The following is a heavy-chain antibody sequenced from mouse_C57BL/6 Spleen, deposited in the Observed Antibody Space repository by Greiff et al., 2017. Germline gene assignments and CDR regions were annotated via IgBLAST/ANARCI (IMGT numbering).Heavy chain of an antibody. V-gene: IGHV1-82*01. CDR1: GYAFSSSW. CDR3: ARSSTYGNNYFDY. J-gene: IGHJ2*01. D-gene: IGHD2-1*01. Sequence: QVQLQQSGPELVKPGASVKISCKASGYAFSSSWMNWVKQRPGKGLEWIGRIYPGDGDTTYNGKFKGKATLTADHSSSTAYMQLSSLTSEDSAVYFCARSSTYGNNYFDYWGQGTTLTVSA. CDR2: IYPGDGDT.